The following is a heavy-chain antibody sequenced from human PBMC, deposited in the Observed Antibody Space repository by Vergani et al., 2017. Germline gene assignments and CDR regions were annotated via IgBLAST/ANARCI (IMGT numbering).Heavy chain of an antibody. V-gene: IGHV3-30*02. CDR3: AKDNVPGYYDSSGYCDS. CDR2: IRYDGSNK. J-gene: IGHJ4*02. Sequence: QVQLVESGGGVVQPGGSLRLSCAASGFTLSSYGMHWVRQAPGKGLEWVAFIRYDGSNKYYADSVKGRFTISRDNSKNTMFLQMNNLRAEDTAVYYCAKDNVPGYYDSSGYCDSWGQGTLVTVSS. D-gene: IGHD3-22*01. CDR1: GFTLSSYG.